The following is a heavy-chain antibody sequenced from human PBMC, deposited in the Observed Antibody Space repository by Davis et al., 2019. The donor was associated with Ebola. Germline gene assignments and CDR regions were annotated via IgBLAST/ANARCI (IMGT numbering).Heavy chain of an antibody. Sequence: KVSCKGSGYRFTSSWLGWVRQTPARGLEWMGIIYPGDSDARYSPSFQGHVTISADKSITTAYLQWTSLKASDTAIYYCAHMATITSGWFDPWGQGTLVTVSS. J-gene: IGHJ5*02. CDR3: AHMATITSGWFDP. CDR2: IYPGDSDA. CDR1: GYRFTSSW. V-gene: IGHV5-51*01. D-gene: IGHD5-24*01.